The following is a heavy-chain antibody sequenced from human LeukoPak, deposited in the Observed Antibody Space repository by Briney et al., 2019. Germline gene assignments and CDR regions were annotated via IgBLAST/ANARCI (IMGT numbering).Heavy chain of an antibody. CDR1: GGTFSSYA. Sequence: SAKVSCKASGGTFSSYAISWVRQAPGQGLEWMGGIIPVFGTPNYAQEFQGRVRITADESTSTAYMELSSLRSEDTAVYYCARGGRYCSGGRCYYYGMDVWGQGTTVTVSS. J-gene: IGHJ6*02. D-gene: IGHD2-15*01. CDR2: IIPVFGTP. CDR3: ARGGRYCSGGRCYYYGMDV. V-gene: IGHV1-69*01.